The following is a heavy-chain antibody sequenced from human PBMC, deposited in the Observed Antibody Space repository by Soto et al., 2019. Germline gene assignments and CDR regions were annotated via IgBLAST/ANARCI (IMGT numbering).Heavy chain of an antibody. J-gene: IGHJ6*02. CDR2: INHSGST. CDR3: SLGTYYYYYYGMDV. V-gene: IGHV4-34*01. Sequence: QVQLQQWGAGLLKPSETLSLTCAVYGGSFSGYYWSWIRQPPGKGLEWIGEINHSGSTNYNPSLKSRVTISVDTSKNQFSLKLSSVTAADTAVYYCSLGTYYYYYYGMDVWGQGTTVTVSS. CDR1: GGSFSGYY.